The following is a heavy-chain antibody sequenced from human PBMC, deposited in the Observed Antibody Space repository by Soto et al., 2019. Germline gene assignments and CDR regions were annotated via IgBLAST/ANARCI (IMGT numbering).Heavy chain of an antibody. D-gene: IGHD2-15*01. CDR3: ARESRYCSGGSCYFLPGIDY. Sequence: QVQLVQSGAEVKKPGSSVKVSCKASGGTFSSYAISWVRQAPGQGLEWMGGIIPIFGTANYAQQFQGRVTITADEPTGTAYMELSSLRSEDTAVYYCARESRYCSGGSCYFLPGIDYWGQGTLVTVSS. CDR1: GGTFSSYA. J-gene: IGHJ4*02. CDR2: IIPIFGTA. V-gene: IGHV1-69*12.